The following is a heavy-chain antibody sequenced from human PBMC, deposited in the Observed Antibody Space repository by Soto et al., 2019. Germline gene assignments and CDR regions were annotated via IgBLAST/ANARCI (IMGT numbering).Heavy chain of an antibody. CDR1: GGSINNFH. V-gene: IGHV4-59*01. Sequence: SETLSLTCGVSGGSINNFHWSWIREPPGKGLEWIGFVFYSGRTTYNPSLQSRVTISVDTSHNHFSLKVRSVTAADTATYYCARIKSGYSYGSIIDFWGQGKLVTVSS. CDR3: ARIKSGYSYGSIIDF. CDR2: VFYSGRT. D-gene: IGHD5-18*01. J-gene: IGHJ4*02.